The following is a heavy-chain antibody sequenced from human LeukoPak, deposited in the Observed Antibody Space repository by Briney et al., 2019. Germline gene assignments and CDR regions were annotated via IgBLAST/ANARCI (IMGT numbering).Heavy chain of an antibody. CDR3: ASYPRSIPTPPFDY. J-gene: IGHJ4*02. CDR2: INPNNGDT. Sequence: ASVKVSCKASGYTFTAQYMHWVRQAPGQGLEWMGWINPNNGDTKYAQNFLGRVTMTRDTSTTTAYMELSSLRSDDTAVYFCASYPRSIPTPPFDYWRQGTLVTVSS. CDR1: GYTFTAQY. V-gene: IGHV1-2*02. D-gene: IGHD2-21*01.